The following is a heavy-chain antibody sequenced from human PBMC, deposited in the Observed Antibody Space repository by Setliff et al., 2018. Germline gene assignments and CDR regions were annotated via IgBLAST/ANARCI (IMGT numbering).Heavy chain of an antibody. Sequence: PGGSLRLSCAASGFTFSRYAMHWVRQAPGKGLEWVAVIAYDGINNYYAASVKGRFTVSRDNSKNTLYLHMNSLRPEDTAVYYCARDVAKPLNYNFWSGYPDHWGQGTLVTVSS. D-gene: IGHD3-3*01. CDR3: ARDVAKPLNYNFWSGYPDH. J-gene: IGHJ4*02. CDR1: GFTFSRYA. V-gene: IGHV3-30*01. CDR2: IAYDGINN.